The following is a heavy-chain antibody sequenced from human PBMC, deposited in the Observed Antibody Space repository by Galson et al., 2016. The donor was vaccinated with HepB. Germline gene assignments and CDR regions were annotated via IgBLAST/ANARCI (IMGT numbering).Heavy chain of an antibody. CDR1: GGPFSTYY. D-gene: IGHD4-11*01. CDR2: IYYSGST. V-gene: IGHV4-59*05. CDR3: ARLELPFTSGFDY. J-gene: IGHJ4*02. Sequence: SETLSLTCTVSGGPFSTYYWTWIRQPPGKGLEWIGSIYYSGSTYYNPSLMSRVTISVDTSKNQFSLKLSSVTAADTAVYYCARLELPFTSGFDYWGQGTLVTVSP.